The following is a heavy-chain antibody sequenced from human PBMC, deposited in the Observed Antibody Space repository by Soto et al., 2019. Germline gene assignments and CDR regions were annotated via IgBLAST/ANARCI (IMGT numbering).Heavy chain of an antibody. CDR3: AKDILGGWLIHTKYYYYGMDV. V-gene: IGHV3-9*01. CDR2: ISWNSGSI. CDR1: GFTFDDYA. D-gene: IGHD6-19*01. Sequence: GGSLRLSCAASGFTFDDYAMHWVRQAPGKGLEWVSGISWNSGSIGYADSVKGRFTISRDNAKNSLYLQMNSLRAEDTALYYCAKDILGGWLIHTKYYYYGMDVWGQGTTVTVSS. J-gene: IGHJ6*02.